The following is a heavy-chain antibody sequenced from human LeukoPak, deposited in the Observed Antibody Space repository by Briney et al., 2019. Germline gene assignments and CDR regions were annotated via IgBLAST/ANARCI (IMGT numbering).Heavy chain of an antibody. J-gene: IGHJ3*02. CDR2: IYYSGST. V-gene: IGHV4-39*01. CDR1: GDSISSSSYY. Sequence: SETLSLTCTVSGDSISSSSYYWVWIRQPPGKGLEWIGNIYYSGSTYYNPSLKSRVTISVDTSKSQFSLQLSSVTAADTAVYYCARRVYCSGGSCYADDAFDIWGQGTMVTVSS. D-gene: IGHD2-15*01. CDR3: ARRVYCSGGSCYADDAFDI.